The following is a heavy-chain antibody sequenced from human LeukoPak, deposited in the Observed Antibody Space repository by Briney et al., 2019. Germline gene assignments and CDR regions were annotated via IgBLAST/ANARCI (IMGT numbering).Heavy chain of an antibody. Sequence: GESLKISCKGSGYSFTSYWIGWVRQMPGKGLEWMGIIYPGDSDTRYSPSFQGQVTISADKSISTAYLQWSSLKASDTATYYCARQYYDILTGYYGFDYWGQGTLVTVSS. CDR3: ARQYYDILTGYYGFDY. CDR1: GYSFTSYW. J-gene: IGHJ4*02. V-gene: IGHV5-51*01. CDR2: IYPGDSDT. D-gene: IGHD3-9*01.